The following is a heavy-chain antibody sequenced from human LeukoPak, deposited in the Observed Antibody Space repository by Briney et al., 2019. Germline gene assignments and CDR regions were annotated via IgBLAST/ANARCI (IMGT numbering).Heavy chain of an antibody. V-gene: IGHV4-61*02. Sequence: SETLSLTCTVSGASIDNGNFYWSWIRQPAGKGLEWIGRIYTSGSTNYNPSLKSRVTISVDTSKNQFSLKLSSVTAADTAVYYCARDPGPNSSGWYGDWGQGTLVTVSS. J-gene: IGHJ4*02. CDR1: GASIDNGNFY. CDR3: ARDPGPNSSGWYGD. CDR2: IYTSGST. D-gene: IGHD6-19*01.